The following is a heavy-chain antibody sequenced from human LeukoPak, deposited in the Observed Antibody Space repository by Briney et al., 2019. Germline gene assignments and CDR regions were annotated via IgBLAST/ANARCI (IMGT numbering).Heavy chain of an antibody. CDR1: GFTFDDYA. D-gene: IGHD2-21*02. CDR2: ISWNSGSI. CDR3: ARHLYHCGGGNCYYYFDY. V-gene: IGHV3-9*01. Sequence: SLRLSCAASGFTFDDYAMHWVRQAPGKGLEWVSGISWNSGSIGYADSVKGRFTISRDNAEDSLYLQMNSLRAEDTAIYYCARHLYHCGGGNCYYYFDYWGQGTLVTVSS. J-gene: IGHJ4*02.